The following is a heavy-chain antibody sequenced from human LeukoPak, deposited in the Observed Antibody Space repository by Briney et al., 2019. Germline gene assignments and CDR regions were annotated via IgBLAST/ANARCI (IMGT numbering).Heavy chain of an antibody. Sequence: GASVKVSCKASGYTFTSYGISWVRQAPGQGLEWMGGIIPIFGTANYAQKFQGRVTITADESTSTAYMELSSLRSEDTAVYYCARAKFQGGFDYWGQGTLVTVSS. J-gene: IGHJ4*02. D-gene: IGHD1-26*01. CDR3: ARAKFQGGFDY. V-gene: IGHV1-69*13. CDR1: GYTFTSYG. CDR2: IIPIFGTA.